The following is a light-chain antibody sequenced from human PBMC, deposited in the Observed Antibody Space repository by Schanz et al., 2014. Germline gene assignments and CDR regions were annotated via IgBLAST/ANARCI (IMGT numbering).Light chain of an antibody. CDR2: EVS. CDR3: AAWDDSLNGWV. V-gene: IGLV2-8*01. CDR1: SSDVGGYNF. J-gene: IGLJ3*02. Sequence: QSALTQPPSASGSPGQSVTISCTGTSSDVGGYNFVSWYQQHPGKAPKLMIYEVSNRPSGVPDRFSGSKSGNTASLTVSGLQAEDEADYYCAAWDDSLNGWVFGGGTKLTVL.